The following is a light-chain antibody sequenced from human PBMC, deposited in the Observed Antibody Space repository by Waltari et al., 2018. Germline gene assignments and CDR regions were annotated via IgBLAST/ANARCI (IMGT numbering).Light chain of an antibody. CDR1: SGSIASNY. Sequence: NFMLTQPHSVSESPGKTVTISCPRSSGSIASNYVQWYQHRPGSSPTTVIYEDNQRPSGVPDRFSGSIDSSSNSASLTISGLKTEDEADYYCQSYDSSNHEVFGGGTKLTVL. CDR2: EDN. V-gene: IGLV6-57*01. CDR3: QSYDSSNHEV. J-gene: IGLJ2*01.